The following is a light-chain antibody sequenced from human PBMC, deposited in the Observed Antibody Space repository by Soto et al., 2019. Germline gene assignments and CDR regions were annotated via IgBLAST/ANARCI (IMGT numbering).Light chain of an antibody. V-gene: IGKV1-5*03. CDR3: QQYNNS. CDR2: KAS. Sequence: DIQMTQSPSTLSASVGDRVTITCRASQSISNWLAWYQQKPGQAPKLLIYKASSLESGVPSRFSGSGSDTEFTLTISSLQPDDFATYYCQQYNNSFGGGTKVENK. CDR1: QSISNW. J-gene: IGKJ4*01.